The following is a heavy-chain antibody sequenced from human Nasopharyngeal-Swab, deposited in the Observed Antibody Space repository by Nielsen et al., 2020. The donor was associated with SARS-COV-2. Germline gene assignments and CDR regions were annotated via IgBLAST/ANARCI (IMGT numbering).Heavy chain of an antibody. Sequence: IRPFPAQGLEWIGEIYHSGSTNYNPSLKSRVTISVDKSKNQFSLKLSSVTAADTAVYYCASPQGSSGHYYMDVWGKGTTVTVSS. J-gene: IGHJ6*03. D-gene: IGHD3-22*01. CDR2: IYHSGST. CDR3: ASPQGSSGHYYMDV. V-gene: IGHV4-4*02.